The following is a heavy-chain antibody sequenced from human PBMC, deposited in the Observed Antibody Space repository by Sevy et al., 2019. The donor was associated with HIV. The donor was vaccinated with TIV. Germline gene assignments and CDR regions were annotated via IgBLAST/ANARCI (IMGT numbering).Heavy chain of an antibody. V-gene: IGHV1-69*06. D-gene: IGHD3-16*01. CDR2: IIPIFGTA. J-gene: IGHJ4*02. CDR3: ARGVISAGPHYVDY. Sequence: ASVKVSCKASGGTFSSYAISWVRQAPGQGLEWMGGIIPIFGTANYAQKFQGRVTITADKSTSTAYMELSSLRSEDTAVYYCARGVISAGPHYVDYWGQGTLVTVSS. CDR1: GGTFSSYA.